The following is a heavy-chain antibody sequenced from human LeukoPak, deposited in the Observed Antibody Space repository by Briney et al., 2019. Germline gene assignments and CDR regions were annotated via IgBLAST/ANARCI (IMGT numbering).Heavy chain of an antibody. J-gene: IGHJ5*02. Sequence: SETLSLTCTVSGGSISSYYWSWIRQPPGKGLEWIGYIYYSGSTNYNPSLKSRVTISVDTSKNQFSLKLSSVTAADTAVYYCARLRHAGWFDPWGQGTLVTVSS. D-gene: IGHD3-3*01. CDR3: ARLRHAGWFDP. V-gene: IGHV4-59*01. CDR2: IYYSGST. CDR1: GGSISSYY.